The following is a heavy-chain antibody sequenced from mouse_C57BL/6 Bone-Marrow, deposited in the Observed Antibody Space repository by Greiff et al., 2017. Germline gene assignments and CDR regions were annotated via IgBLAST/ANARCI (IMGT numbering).Heavy chain of an antibody. V-gene: IGHV1-62-2*01. D-gene: IGHD2-3*01. CDR3: ARHEEGGGYYVYAMDY. CDR1: GYTFTEYP. Sequence: QVQLQQSGAELVKPGASVKLSCKASGYTFTEYPIHWVKQRSGQGLEWIGWFYPGSGSIKYNEKFKDKATLTADKSSSTVYMELSRLTSEDSAVYFCARHEEGGGYYVYAMDYWGQGTSVTVSS. CDR2: FYPGSGSI. J-gene: IGHJ4*01.